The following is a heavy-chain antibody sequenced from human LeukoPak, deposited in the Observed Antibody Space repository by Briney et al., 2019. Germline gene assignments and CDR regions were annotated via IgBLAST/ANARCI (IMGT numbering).Heavy chain of an antibody. CDR3: TRDYGGFDY. D-gene: IGHD4-23*01. CDR1: GFTFGDYV. CDR2: IRSKVYGGTT. V-gene: IGHV3-49*04. Sequence: GSLRLSCRASGFTFGDYVMTWVRQAPGKGLEWVGLIRSKVYGGTTEYAASVKGRFIISRDDSKSIAYLQMNSLKTEDTAVYYCTRDYGGFDYWGQGTLVTVSS. J-gene: IGHJ4*02.